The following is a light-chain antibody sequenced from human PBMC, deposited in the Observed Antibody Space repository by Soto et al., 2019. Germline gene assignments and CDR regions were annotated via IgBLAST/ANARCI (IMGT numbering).Light chain of an antibody. V-gene: IGKV2-28*01. CDR3: MQALHTPQYT. J-gene: IGKJ2*01. Sequence: DIVMTQSPLSLPVTPGEPASISCRSSQSLLHSNGYNYLDWYLQKPGQSPQLLIYLGSNRSSGVPDRFSGSASVTDFTLKISRVEAEDVGVYYFMQALHTPQYTLGQGTMLEIK. CDR2: LGS. CDR1: QSLLHSNGYNY.